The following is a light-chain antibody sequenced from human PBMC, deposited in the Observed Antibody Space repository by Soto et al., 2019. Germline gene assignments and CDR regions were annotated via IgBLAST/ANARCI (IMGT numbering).Light chain of an antibody. CDR3: QQSYSSPFT. V-gene: IGKV1-39*01. Sequence: DIQMTQAPSSPSASEGDRVTITCRASQPIDTSLNWYQQKPGNAPRLLIYAASSLQSGVPLRFSGSGSGTDFTLTISSLQPEDFATYYCQQSYSSPFTFGPGTTVDIK. J-gene: IGKJ3*01. CDR2: AAS. CDR1: QPIDTS.